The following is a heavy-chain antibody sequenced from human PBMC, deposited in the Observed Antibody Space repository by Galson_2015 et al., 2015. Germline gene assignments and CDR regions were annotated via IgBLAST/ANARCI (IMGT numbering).Heavy chain of an antibody. CDR3: VRDRGCSGGSCSLAFDI. V-gene: IGHV3-74*01. Sequence: SLRLSCAASGFTFSSYWMHWVRQAPGKGLVWVSRINSDGSSISYADSVMGRFTISRDNAKNTLYLQMNSLRAEDTAVYHCVRDRGCSGGSCSLAFDIWGQGTMVTVSS. CDR1: GFTFSSYW. J-gene: IGHJ3*02. CDR2: INSDGSSI. D-gene: IGHD2-15*01.